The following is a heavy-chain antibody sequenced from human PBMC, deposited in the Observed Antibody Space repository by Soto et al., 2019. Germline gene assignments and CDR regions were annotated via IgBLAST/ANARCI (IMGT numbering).Heavy chain of an antibody. J-gene: IGHJ4*02. CDR2: ISYDGSNK. D-gene: IGHD2-15*01. Sequence: QVQLVESGGGVVQPGRSLRLSCAASGFTFSSYAMHWVRQAPGKGLEWVAVISYDGSNKYYADSVKGRFTISRDNSKNTLYLQMNSLRAEDTAVYYCARAVVVAASYPFDYWGQGTLVTVSS. CDR3: ARAVVVAASYPFDY. CDR1: GFTFSSYA. V-gene: IGHV3-30-3*01.